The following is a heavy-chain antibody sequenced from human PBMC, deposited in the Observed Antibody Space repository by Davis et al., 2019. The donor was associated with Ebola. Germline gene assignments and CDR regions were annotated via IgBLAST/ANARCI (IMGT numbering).Heavy chain of an antibody. D-gene: IGHD6-25*01. CDR2: ITNDGTRT. J-gene: IGHJ4*02. CDR1: GFIFSAYW. V-gene: IGHV3-74*01. Sequence: HTGGSLRLSCAASGFIFSAYWMNWVRHTPGKGLVWVSRITNDGTRTSYADSVQGRFTISRDNAKNTLFLQLNSLRVEDTAIYYCARREAASIDYWGQGTLVTVSS. CDR3: ARREAASIDY.